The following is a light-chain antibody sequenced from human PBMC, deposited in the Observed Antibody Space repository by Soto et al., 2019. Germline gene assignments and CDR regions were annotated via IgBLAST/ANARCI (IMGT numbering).Light chain of an antibody. CDR1: QSVSSN. CDR3: QQYNNWPIT. CDR2: DAS. Sequence: EIVMTHSAATLSCCPGERATLSCRASQSVSSNLAWYQQKPGQAPRLLIYDASTRATGIPARFSGSGSGTEFTLTISSLQSEDFAVYYCQQYNNWPITFGQGTRLEIK. J-gene: IGKJ5*01. V-gene: IGKV3-15*01.